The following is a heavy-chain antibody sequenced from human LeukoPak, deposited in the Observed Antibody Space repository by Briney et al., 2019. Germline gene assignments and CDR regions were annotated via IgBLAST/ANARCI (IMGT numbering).Heavy chain of an antibody. CDR2: IIPIFGTA. D-gene: IGHD3-10*01. J-gene: IGHJ6*03. CDR3: ARDSNYYGSGNFGMDV. CDR1: GGTFSSYA. V-gene: IGHV1-69*13. Sequence: SVKVSCKASGGTFSSYAISWVRQAPGQGLEWMGGIIPIFGTANYAQKFQGRVTITADESTSTAYMELSSLRSEDTAVYYCARDSNYYGSGNFGMDVWGKGTTVTISS.